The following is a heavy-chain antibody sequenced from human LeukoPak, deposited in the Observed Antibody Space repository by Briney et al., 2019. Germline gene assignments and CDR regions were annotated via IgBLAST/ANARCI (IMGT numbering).Heavy chain of an antibody. CDR3: VKDLGYGDGLWASPFDY. Sequence: PGGSLRLSCSASGFTLGSYAMHWVRQAPGKGLEYASAISTSGGSTYYADSVKGRFTISRDNFKNTLYLQMSSLRAEDTAVYYCVKDLGYGDGLWASPFDYWGQGTLVTVSS. CDR2: ISTSGGST. J-gene: IGHJ4*02. CDR1: GFTLGSYA. D-gene: IGHD4-17*01. V-gene: IGHV3-64D*06.